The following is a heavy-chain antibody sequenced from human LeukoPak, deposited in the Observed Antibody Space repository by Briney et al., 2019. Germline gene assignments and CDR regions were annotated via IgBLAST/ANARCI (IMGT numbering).Heavy chain of an antibody. D-gene: IGHD1-26*01. CDR1: GYTFTGYY. V-gene: IGHV1-2*02. J-gene: IGHJ5*02. CDR3: ARGATWGYRQTNNWFDP. Sequence: ALVKVSCKASGYTFTGYYMHWVRQAPGQGLEWMGWINPNSGGTNYAQKFQGRVTMTRDTSISTAYMELSRLRSDDTAVYYCARGATWGYRQTNNWFDPWGQGTLVTVSS. CDR2: INPNSGGT.